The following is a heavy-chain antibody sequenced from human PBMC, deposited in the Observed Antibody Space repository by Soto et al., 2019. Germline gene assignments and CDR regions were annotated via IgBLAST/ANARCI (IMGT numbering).Heavy chain of an antibody. V-gene: IGHV1-8*01. J-gene: IGHJ4*02. CDR1: GYTFTSYD. CDR3: ARGPSLEWLLFDY. CDR2: MNPNSGNT. D-gene: IGHD3-3*01. Sequence: ASVKVSCKASGYTFTSYDINWVRQATGQGLEWMGWMNPNSGNTGYAQKFQGRVTMTRNTSISTAYMELSSLRSEDMAVYYCARGPSLEWLLFDYWGQGTLVTVSS.